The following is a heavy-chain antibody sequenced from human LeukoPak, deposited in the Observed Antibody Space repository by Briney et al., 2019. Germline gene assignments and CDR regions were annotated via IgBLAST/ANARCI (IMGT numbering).Heavy chain of an antibody. Sequence: PGGSLRLSCATSGFTFSDYWMTWVRQAPGKGLECVANIKQDGSEKYYVDSVKGRFTISRDNVKNSLYLQMNSLRAEDTAVYYCARMMAGRGFDYWGQGTLVTVSS. CDR2: IKQDGSEK. D-gene: IGHD5-24*01. V-gene: IGHV3-7*01. J-gene: IGHJ4*02. CDR1: GFTFSDYW. CDR3: ARMMAGRGFDY.